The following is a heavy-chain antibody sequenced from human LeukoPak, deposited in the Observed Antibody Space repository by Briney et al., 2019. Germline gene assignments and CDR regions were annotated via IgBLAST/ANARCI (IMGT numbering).Heavy chain of an antibody. D-gene: IGHD3-22*01. CDR1: GYSISSGYY. CDR3: ARASYYYDSSGSYYFDY. Sequence: ASETLSLTCTVSGYSISSGYYWGWIRQPPGKGLEWIGSIFHSGSTYYNPSLKSRVTISVDTSKNQFSLKLSSVTAADTAVYYCARASYYYDSSGSYYFDYWGQGTLVTVSS. CDR2: IFHSGST. V-gene: IGHV4-38-2*02. J-gene: IGHJ4*02.